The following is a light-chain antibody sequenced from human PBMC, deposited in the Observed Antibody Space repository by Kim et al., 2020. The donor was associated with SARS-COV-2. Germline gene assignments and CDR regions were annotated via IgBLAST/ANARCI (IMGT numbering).Light chain of an antibody. Sequence: VTISGTGSSSNSGAGYDVHWYQQRPGTAPKLLIYGNSNRPSGVPDRFSGSKSGTSASLAITGLQAEDEADYYCQSYDSSLSGYVVFGGGTQLTVL. V-gene: IGLV1-40*01. CDR3: QSYDSSLSGYVV. CDR2: GNS. J-gene: IGLJ2*01. CDR1: SSNSGAGYD.